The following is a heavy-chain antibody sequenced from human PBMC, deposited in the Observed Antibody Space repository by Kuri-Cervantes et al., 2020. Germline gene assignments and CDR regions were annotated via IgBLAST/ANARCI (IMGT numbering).Heavy chain of an antibody. CDR1: GFTVSSNY. CDR3: ARSHLRGGMDV. V-gene: IGHV3-21*04. J-gene: IGHJ6*02. CDR2: ISSSSSYI. Sequence: GESLKISCAASGFTVSSNYMSWVRQAPGKGLEWVSSISSSSSYIYYADSVKGRFTISRDNAKNSLYLQMNSLRAEDTALYHCARSHLRGGMDVWGQGTTVTVSS.